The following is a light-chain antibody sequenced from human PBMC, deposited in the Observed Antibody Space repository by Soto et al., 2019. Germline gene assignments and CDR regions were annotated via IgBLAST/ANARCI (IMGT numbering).Light chain of an antibody. J-gene: IGLJ1*01. CDR1: SSDVGGYNY. CDR3: SSYTSSITGF. CDR2: EVS. V-gene: IGLV2-14*01. Sequence: QSVLTQPASVSGSPGQSITISCTGTSSDVGGYNYVSWYQQHPGKAPKLIIYEVSNRPSGVSNRFSGSKSGNTASLTISGLQAEDEADYYCSSYTSSITGFFGTGTKVTVL.